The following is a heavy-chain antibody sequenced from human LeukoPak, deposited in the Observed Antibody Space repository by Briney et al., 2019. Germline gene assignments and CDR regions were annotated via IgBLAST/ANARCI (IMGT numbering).Heavy chain of an antibody. D-gene: IGHD5-18*01. CDR2: INSDGSST. Sequence: GRSLRLSCAASGFTFSSYWMHWVRQAPGKGLVWVSRINSDGSSTSYADSVKGRFTISRDNAKNTLYLQMNSLRAEDTAVYYCARDLPDSYGPEGNWYFDLWGRGTLVTVSS. CDR3: ARDLPDSYGPEGNWYFDL. J-gene: IGHJ2*01. V-gene: IGHV3-74*01. CDR1: GFTFSSYW.